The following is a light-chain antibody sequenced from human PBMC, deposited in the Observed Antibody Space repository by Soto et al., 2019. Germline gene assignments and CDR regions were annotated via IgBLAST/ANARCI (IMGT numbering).Light chain of an antibody. V-gene: IGLV2-14*01. J-gene: IGLJ1*01. CDR2: EVK. Sequence: QSALTQPASVSGSPGQSITITCSGTTDDVGSTDSVSWYQHHPGEAPRLVVYEVKNRPSGVPGRFSGSKSVNTGSLSISGLQPEDEADYYCRTYTPGGSSIFGSGTKLTVL. CDR3: RTYTPGGSSI. CDR1: TDDVGSTDS.